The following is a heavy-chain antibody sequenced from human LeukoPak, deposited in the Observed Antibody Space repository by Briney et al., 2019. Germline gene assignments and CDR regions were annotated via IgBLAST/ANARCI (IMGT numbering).Heavy chain of an antibody. J-gene: IGHJ3*02. V-gene: IGHV3-21*01. CDR2: ISSTSSYI. CDR1: GFTFSSY. D-gene: IGHD3-3*01. Sequence: GGSLRLSCAASGFTFSSYMNWGRQAPGKGLEGVSSISSTSSYIYYADSVKGRFTISRDNAKNSLYLQMNSLRAEDTAVYYCARAQGEGYYYDAFDIWGQGTMVTVSS. CDR3: ARAQGEGYYYDAFDI.